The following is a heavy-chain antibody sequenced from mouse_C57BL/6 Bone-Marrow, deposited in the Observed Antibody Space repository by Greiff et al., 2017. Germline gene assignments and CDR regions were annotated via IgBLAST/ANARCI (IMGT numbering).Heavy chain of an antibody. D-gene: IGHD2-2*01. V-gene: IGHV5-17*01. CDR3: SIIYGYDADD. Sequence: EVQLVESGGGLVKPGGSLKLSCAASGFTFSDYGMHWVRQAPEKGLEWVAYISTGSSTIYYADTVKGRFTISGDNATNTLFLQLTSLRSEDTAMYYCSIIYGYDADDWGKGTTLTVSS. J-gene: IGHJ2*01. CDR1: GFTFSDYG. CDR2: ISTGSSTI.